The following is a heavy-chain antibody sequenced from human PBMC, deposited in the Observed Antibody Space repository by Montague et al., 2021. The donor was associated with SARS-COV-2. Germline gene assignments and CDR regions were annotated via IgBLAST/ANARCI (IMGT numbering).Heavy chain of an antibody. D-gene: IGHD3-10*01. CDR3: ASGNRNYYYGMDV. CDR2: INWNGGST. J-gene: IGHJ6*02. V-gene: IGHV3-20*04. CDR1: GVTFDDYG. Sequence: SLKLSCAASGVTFDDYGMSWVRQAPGKGLEWVSGINWNGGSTGYADSVKGRFTISRDNAKNSLYLQMNSLRAEDTAVYYCASGNRNYYYGMDVWGQGTTVTVSS.